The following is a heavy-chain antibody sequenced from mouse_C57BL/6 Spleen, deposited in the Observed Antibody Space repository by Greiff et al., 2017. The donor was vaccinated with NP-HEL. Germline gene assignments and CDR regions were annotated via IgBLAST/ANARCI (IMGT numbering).Heavy chain of an antibody. J-gene: IGHJ2*01. CDR2: IDPANGNT. CDR1: GFNIKNTY. D-gene: IGHD1-1*01. V-gene: IGHV14-3*01. CDR3: ARSSPYYYGSSYDYFDY. Sequence: EVQLQQSVAELVRPGASVKLSCTASGFNIKNTYMHWVKQRPEQGLEWIGRIDPANGNTKYAPKFQGKATITADTSSNTAYLQLRSLTSEDTAIYYCARSSPYYYGSSYDYFDYWGQGTTLTVSS.